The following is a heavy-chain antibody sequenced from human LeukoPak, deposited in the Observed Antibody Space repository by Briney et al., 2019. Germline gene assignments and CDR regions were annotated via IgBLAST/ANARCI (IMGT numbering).Heavy chain of an antibody. D-gene: IGHD1-26*01. CDR2: IYYTGST. J-gene: IGHJ4*02. CDR1: GGSIGSSSYY. CDR3: ASLRERSYYARGFDY. V-gene: IGHV4-39*01. Sequence: SETLSLTCTVSGGSIGSSSYYWGWIRQPPGKGLAWIGSIYYTGSTYYNPSLKSRVTISVDTSKNQFSLKLSSVTAADTAVYYCASLRERSYYARGFDYWGQGTLVTVSS.